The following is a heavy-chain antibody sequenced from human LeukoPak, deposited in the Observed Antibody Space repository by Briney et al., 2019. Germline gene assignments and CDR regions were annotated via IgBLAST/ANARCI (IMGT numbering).Heavy chain of an antibody. CDR3: ARNLKRFLEWYYGMDV. D-gene: IGHD3-3*01. Sequence: SXXXSCAASXFTFSSYAMHWVRQAPGKGLEGVAXXSYDGSNKYYADSVKGRFTISRDNSKNTLYLQMNSLRAEDTAVYYCARNLKRFLEWYYGMDVWGQGTTVTVSS. V-gene: IGHV3-30-3*01. J-gene: IGHJ6*02. CDR2: XSYDGSNK. CDR1: XFTFSSYA.